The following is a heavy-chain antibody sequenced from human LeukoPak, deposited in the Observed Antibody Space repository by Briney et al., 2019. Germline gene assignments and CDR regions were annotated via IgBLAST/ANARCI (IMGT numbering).Heavy chain of an antibody. CDR2: FYYSGST. CDR1: GGYISSSSYY. Sequence: SETLSLTCTVSGGYISSSSYYWGWIRQPPGKGLEWIGSFYYSGSTYYNPSLKSRVTISVDTSKNQFSLKLSSVTAADTAVYYCARHERSSWFDYWGQGTLVTVSS. J-gene: IGHJ4*02. V-gene: IGHV4-39*01. D-gene: IGHD6-13*01. CDR3: ARHERSSWFDY.